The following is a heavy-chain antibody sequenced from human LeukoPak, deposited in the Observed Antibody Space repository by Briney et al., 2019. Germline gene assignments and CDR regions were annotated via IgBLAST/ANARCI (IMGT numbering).Heavy chain of an antibody. CDR1: GYSFPSYW. CDR3: ARQSSGWYYFDY. V-gene: IGHV5-51*01. Sequence: GESLKISCKGSGYSFPSYWIGWVRQIPGKGLEWMGTIYPADSDTRYNPSFEGQVTISADKSISTAYLQWSSLKASDTAMYYCARQSSGWYYFDYWGQGTLVTVSS. D-gene: IGHD6-19*01. J-gene: IGHJ4*02. CDR2: IYPADSDT.